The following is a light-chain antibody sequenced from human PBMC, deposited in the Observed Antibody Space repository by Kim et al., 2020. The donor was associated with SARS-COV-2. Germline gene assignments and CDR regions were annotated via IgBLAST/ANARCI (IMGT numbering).Light chain of an antibody. J-gene: IGLJ2*01. V-gene: IGLV3-1*01. CDR3: QAWDSSTVV. CDR2: QDS. CDR1: ELGDKY. Sequence: VSPEQTASITCSGDELGDKYACWYQQKPGQSPVLVIYQDSKRPSGIPERFSGSNSGNTATLTISGTQAMDEADYYCQAWDSSTVVFGGGTQLTVL.